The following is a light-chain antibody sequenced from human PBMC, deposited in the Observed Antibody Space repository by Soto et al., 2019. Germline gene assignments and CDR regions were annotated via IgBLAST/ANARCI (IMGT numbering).Light chain of an antibody. J-gene: IGLJ2*01. CDR3: AAWDDSLRAVV. CDR1: RSNIGTYP. V-gene: IGLV1-44*01. CDR2: RNH. Sequence: QSVLTQSPSASATPGQRVTISCSGSRSNIGTYPVHWYQQLPGTAPTLLIFRNHERPSGVPDRFSGSKSGTSASLAISGPQTDDQADYHCAAWDDSLRAVVFGGGTKLTVL.